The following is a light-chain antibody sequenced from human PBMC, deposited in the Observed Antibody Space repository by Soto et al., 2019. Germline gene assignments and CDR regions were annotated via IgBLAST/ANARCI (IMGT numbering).Light chain of an antibody. V-gene: IGLV7-43*01. Sequence: QAVVTQEPSLTVSPGGTVTLTCASSTGAVTSGYYPNWFQQKPGQAPRALIYITSNKHSWTPARFSGSLLGGKAALTLSGVEPEDEAEYYCLLYYGGAQLVGGGTKVTVL. CDR3: LLYYGGAQL. J-gene: IGLJ2*01. CDR1: TGAVTSGYY. CDR2: ITS.